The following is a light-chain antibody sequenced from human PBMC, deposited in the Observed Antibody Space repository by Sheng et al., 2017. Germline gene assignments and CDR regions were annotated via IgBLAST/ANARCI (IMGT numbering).Light chain of an antibody. V-gene: IGKV3-20*01. CDR3: QQYGSSPET. J-gene: IGKJ1*01. CDR1: QSVSNTY. Sequence: EIVLTQSPGTLSLSPGERATLSCRASQSVSNTYLAWYQQKPGQAPRLLIYGSSSRATGVPDKFRGSGSGTDFTLTISRLEPEDFAVYYCQQYGSSPETFGQGTKVEIK. CDR2: GSS.